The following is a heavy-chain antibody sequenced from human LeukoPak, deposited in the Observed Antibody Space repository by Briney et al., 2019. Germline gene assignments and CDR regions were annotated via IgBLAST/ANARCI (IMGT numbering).Heavy chain of an antibody. V-gene: IGHV4-34*01. CDR2: INHSGST. D-gene: IGHD3-3*01. CDR1: GGSFSGYY. J-gene: IGHJ3*02. Sequence: SETLSLTCAVYGGSFSGYYWSWIRQPPGKGLEWIGEINHSGSTNYNPSLKSRVTISVDTSKNQFSLKLSSVTAADTAVYYCARNIPYYDFWSGTKDAFDIWGQGTKVTVSS. CDR3: ARNIPYYDFWSGTKDAFDI.